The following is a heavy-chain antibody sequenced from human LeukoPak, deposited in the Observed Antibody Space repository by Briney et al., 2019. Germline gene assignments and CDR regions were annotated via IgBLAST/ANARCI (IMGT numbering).Heavy chain of an antibody. J-gene: IGHJ4*02. CDR2: IYYSGTTT. D-gene: IGHD1-1*01. Sequence: SETLSLTCTVSGGSLNNYYWSWIRQPPGKALEWIGYIYYSGTTTNYNPSLKSRVTISVDTSKNQFSLKLNSVTAGDTALYYCARVDDWNALEYWGQGTLVTVSS. V-gene: IGHV4-59*01. CDR3: ARVDDWNALEY. CDR1: GGSLNNYY.